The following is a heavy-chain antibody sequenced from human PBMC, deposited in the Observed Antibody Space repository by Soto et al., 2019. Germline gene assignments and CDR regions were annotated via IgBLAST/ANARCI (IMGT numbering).Heavy chain of an antibody. J-gene: IGHJ3*01. CDR1: EYTFSSDY. CDR2: INPSGTVT. V-gene: IGHV1-46*03. D-gene: IGHD2-8*01. CDR3: TRDKPNGLNDAFHA. Sequence: ASVKVSCKTSEYTFSSDYVHWVRLAPGQGHEKMGEINPSGTVTVYAPKFQGRVTMTRDTSTGTVYMDLGSLRSDDTAMYYCTRDKPNGLNDAFHARGQGTRVTAS.